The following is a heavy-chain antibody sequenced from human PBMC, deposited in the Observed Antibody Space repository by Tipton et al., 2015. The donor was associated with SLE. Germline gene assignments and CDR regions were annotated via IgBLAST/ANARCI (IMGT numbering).Heavy chain of an antibody. V-gene: IGHV4-34*01. Sequence: TLSLTCAVYGGSFSGYYWSWIRQPPGKGLEWIGEINHSGSTYYNPSLKSRVTISVDTSKNQFSLKLSSVTAADTAVYYCARRVGQWLVPWGFGAFDIWGQGTMVTVSS. CDR2: INHSGST. D-gene: IGHD6-19*01. CDR3: ARRVGQWLVPWGFGAFDI. J-gene: IGHJ3*02. CDR1: GGSFSGYY.